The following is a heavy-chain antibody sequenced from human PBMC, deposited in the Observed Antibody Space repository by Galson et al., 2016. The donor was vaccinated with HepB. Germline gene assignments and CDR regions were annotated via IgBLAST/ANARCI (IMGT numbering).Heavy chain of an antibody. CDR3: AKDNRYGTTFDY. Sequence: SLRLSCAASGFTFRNYAMSWVRQAPGKGLEWVSGISSSGHSTDYADSVKGRFTISRDNSKNTLYLQMNSLRAEDTAVYHCAKDNRYGTTFDYWGQGTLVTVSS. J-gene: IGHJ4*02. V-gene: IGHV3-23*01. CDR1: GFTFRNYA. CDR2: ISSSGHST. D-gene: IGHD3-16*02.